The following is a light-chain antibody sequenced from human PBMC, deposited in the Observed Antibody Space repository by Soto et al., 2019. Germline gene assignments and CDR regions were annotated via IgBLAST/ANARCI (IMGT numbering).Light chain of an antibody. Sequence: QSALTQPPSASGSPGQSVTISCTGTSSDVGGYNYVSWYQQHPGKAPKLMIYEVSKRPSGVPDRFSGSKSGNTASLTVSGLQAEDEDDYYCYSYAGSNTLYVFGTGTKVTVL. V-gene: IGLV2-8*01. CDR1: SSDVGGYNY. CDR3: YSYAGSNTLYV. CDR2: EVS. J-gene: IGLJ1*01.